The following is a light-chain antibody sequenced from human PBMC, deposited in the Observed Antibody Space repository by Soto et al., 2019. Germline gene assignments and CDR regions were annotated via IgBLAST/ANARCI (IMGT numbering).Light chain of an antibody. CDR3: SSYTSSSTWV. J-gene: IGLJ3*02. CDR2: EVN. CDR1: SSDVGGYNH. Sequence: QSVLTQPASVSGSPGQSITISCTGTSSDVGGYNHASWYQQHPGKAPELMIYEVNNRPSGVSNRFSGSKSGNTASLTISGLQAEDEADYYCSSYTSSSTWVFGGGTKLTVL. V-gene: IGLV2-14*01.